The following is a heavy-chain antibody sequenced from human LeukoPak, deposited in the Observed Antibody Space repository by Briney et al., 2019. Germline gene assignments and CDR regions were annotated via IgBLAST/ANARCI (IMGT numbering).Heavy chain of an antibody. CDR1: GYTFTSRG. V-gene: IGHV1-2*02. CDR3: AREYDSSGYFTTPFDY. Sequence: VKVSCKASGYTFTSRGFSWVRQAPGQGLEWMGWINPNSGGTNYAQKFQGRVTMTRGTSISTAYMELSRLRSDDTAVYYCAREYDSSGYFTTPFDYWGQGTLVTVSS. J-gene: IGHJ4*02. CDR2: INPNSGGT. D-gene: IGHD3-22*01.